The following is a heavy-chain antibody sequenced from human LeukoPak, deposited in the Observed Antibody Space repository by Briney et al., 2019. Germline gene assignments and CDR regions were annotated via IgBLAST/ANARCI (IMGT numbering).Heavy chain of an antibody. D-gene: IGHD6-13*01. CDR2: INPSGGST. J-gene: IGHJ5*02. Sequence: ASVKVSCKASGYTFTSYYMHWVRQAPGQGLEWMGIINPSGGSTSYAQKLQGRVTMTTDTSTSTAYMELRSLRSDDTAVYYCARAGTAFDPWGQGTLVTVSS. V-gene: IGHV1-46*01. CDR3: ARAGTAFDP. CDR1: GYTFTSYY.